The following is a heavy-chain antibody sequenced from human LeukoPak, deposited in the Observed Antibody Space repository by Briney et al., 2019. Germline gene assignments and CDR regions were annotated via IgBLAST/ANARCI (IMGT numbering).Heavy chain of an antibody. CDR3: AKGVGSSGYFFDY. V-gene: IGHV3-30*02. CDR2: IRYDGSNK. J-gene: IGHJ4*02. CDR1: GFTFSSYG. Sequence: TGGSLRLSCAASGFTFSSYGMHWVRQAPGKGLEWVAFIRYDGSNKYYADSVKGRFTISRDNSKNTLYLQMNSLRAEDTAVYYCAKGVGSSGYFFDYWGQGTLVTVSS. D-gene: IGHD3-22*01.